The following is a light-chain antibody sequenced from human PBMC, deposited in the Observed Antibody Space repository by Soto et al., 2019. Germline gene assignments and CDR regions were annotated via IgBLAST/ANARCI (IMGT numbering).Light chain of an antibody. CDR1: SSDVGAYNY. CDR3: VSYGGSKNV. Sequence: QSALTQPPSASGSPGQSVTISCTGTSSDVGAYNYVSWYQQHPGKAPKLMIYEVSKRPSGVPDRFSASKSGNTASLTVSGLQAEDEADYYCVSYGGSKNVFGTGTKLTVL. J-gene: IGLJ1*01. V-gene: IGLV2-8*01. CDR2: EVS.